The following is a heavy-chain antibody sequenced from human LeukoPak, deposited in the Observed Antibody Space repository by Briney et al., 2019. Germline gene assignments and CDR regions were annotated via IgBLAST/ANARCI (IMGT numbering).Heavy chain of an antibody. CDR2: MNSDGTTT. Sequence: GGSLRLSCRASGFTFSSSWMPWVRQAPGKGLVWVSRMNSDGTTTNYADSVKGRFTISRDNAKNTLYLQMNSLTVEDTAVYYCTIAGSYRFDYWGQGTLVTVSP. CDR1: GFTFSSSW. J-gene: IGHJ4*02. D-gene: IGHD3-16*02. CDR3: TIAGSYRFDY. V-gene: IGHV3-74*01.